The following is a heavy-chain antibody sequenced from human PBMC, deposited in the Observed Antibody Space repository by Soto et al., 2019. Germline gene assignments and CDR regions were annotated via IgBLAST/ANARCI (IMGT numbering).Heavy chain of an antibody. J-gene: IGHJ5*02. CDR3: ARPYYSGWFLFPS. D-gene: IGHD6-19*01. V-gene: IGHV1-8*01. CDR2: MNPNSGTT. Sequence: ASVKVSCKASGYTFTSFDIHWVRQATGQGLEWMGWMNPNSGTTNYALKFQDRVTMTRNTSISTAYMEVSSLRSEDTAVYYCARPYYSGWFLFPSWGQRPLVTVSS. CDR1: GYTFTSFD.